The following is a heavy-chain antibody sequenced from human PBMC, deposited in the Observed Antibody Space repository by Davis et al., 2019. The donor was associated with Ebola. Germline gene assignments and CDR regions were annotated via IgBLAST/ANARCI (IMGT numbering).Heavy chain of an antibody. Sequence: ASVKVSCKASGYTFTSYDINWVRQATGQGLEWMGWMNANSGNTGYAQKLQGRVTMTTDTSTSTAYMELRSLRSDDTAVYYCARDGLGTGRHYYYYGMDVWGQGTTVTVSS. D-gene: IGHD1-1*01. CDR1: GYTFTSYD. CDR2: MNANSGNT. CDR3: ARDGLGTGRHYYYYGMDV. J-gene: IGHJ6*02. V-gene: IGHV1-8*01.